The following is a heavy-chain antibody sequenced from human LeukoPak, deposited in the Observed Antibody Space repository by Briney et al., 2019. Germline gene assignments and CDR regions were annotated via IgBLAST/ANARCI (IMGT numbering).Heavy chain of an antibody. J-gene: IGHJ5*02. CDR3: ARADGDTSVGPNWFDP. CDR1: GGAFSSYA. V-gene: IGHV1-69*05. CDR2: IIPIFGTA. Sequence: SVKVSCKASGGAFSSYAISWVRQAPGQGLEWMGGIIPIFGTANYAQKFQGRVTITTDESTSTAYMELSSLRSEDTAVYYCARADGDTSVGPNWFDPWGQGTLVTVSS. D-gene: IGHD2-2*01.